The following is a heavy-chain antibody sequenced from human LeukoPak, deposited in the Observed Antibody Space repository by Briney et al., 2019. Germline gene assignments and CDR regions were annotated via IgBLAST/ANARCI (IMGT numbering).Heavy chain of an antibody. J-gene: IGHJ6*03. D-gene: IGHD6-13*01. CDR1: GGSFSGYY. V-gene: IGHV4-34*01. Sequence: PSETLSLTCAVYGGSFSGYYWSWIRQPPGKGLEWIGSIHYSGSTYYNPSLKSRVTISIDTSKNQFSLKLSSVTAADTAVYYCAAVRGSIAPAGITFYYYYYYMDVWGKGTTVTISS. CDR3: AAVRGSIAPAGITFYYYYYYMDV. CDR2: IHYSGST.